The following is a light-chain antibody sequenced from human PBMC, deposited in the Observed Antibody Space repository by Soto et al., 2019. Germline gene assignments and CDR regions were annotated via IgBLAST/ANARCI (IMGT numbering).Light chain of an antibody. CDR2: KSS. V-gene: IGKV1-5*03. J-gene: IGKJ3*01. Sequence: DIQMTQSPSTLSASVGDRVTITCRASQNIDIWLAWYQHKPGKAPKALIYKSSTLERGVPSRFSGSGSGTDFTLTISSLQPGDFATYYCQQYNTLFGFGPGTKVDI. CDR3: QQYNTLFG. CDR1: QNIDIW.